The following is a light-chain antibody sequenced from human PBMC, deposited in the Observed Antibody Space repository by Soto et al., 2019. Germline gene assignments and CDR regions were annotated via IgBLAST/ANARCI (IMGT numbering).Light chain of an antibody. CDR2: AAS. V-gene: IGKV3-20*01. CDR1: RSFASSY. J-gene: IGKJ2*01. Sequence: EIVLTQSPATLSLSPGERATFSCRASRSFASSYLAWYQHKPGQAPRLLIYAASSRATGIPDRFIGSGSETDFTLTISRLEPDDSAVYYCHHYDSSPPYTFGQGTKVDIK. CDR3: HHYDSSPPYT.